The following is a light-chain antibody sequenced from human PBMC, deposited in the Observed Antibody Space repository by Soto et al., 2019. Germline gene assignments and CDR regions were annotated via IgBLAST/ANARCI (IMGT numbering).Light chain of an antibody. CDR3: MQALQPT. CDR1: QSLLHSNGYNY. V-gene: IGKV2-28*01. J-gene: IGKJ1*01. Sequence: DLVMTQSPLSLPVTPGEPGSISCRSSQSLLHSNGYNYLDWYLQKPGQSPQLLIYLGSNRASGVPDRFSGSGSGTDFTLKISRVEAEDVGVYYCMQALQPTFGQGTKVEIK. CDR2: LGS.